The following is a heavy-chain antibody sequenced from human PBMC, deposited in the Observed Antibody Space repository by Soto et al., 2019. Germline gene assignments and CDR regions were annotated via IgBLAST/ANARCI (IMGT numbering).Heavy chain of an antibody. CDR3: MTDRQYRPAY. CDR1: GFTFRNAW. J-gene: IGHJ4*02. V-gene: IGHV3-15*07. CDR2: IKSKTDGGTT. D-gene: IGHD3-16*02. Sequence: GGSQRLSSTASGFTFRNAWMNWVRQAPGKGLEWVGLIKSKTDGGTTDYAAPVKGRFTISRDDSKNTLYLQMNSLKTEDAAVYYCMTDRQYRPAYWGQGTLVTVSS.